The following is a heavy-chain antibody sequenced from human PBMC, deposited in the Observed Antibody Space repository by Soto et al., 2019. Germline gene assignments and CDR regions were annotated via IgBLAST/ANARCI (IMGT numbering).Heavy chain of an antibody. V-gene: IGHV4-4*07. CDR1: GGSISNYY. CDR2: IYNSGST. Sequence: PSETLSLTCTVSGGSISNYYWSWIRQPAGKGLEWIGRIYNSGSTKYNPSLKSRVTMSDDTSKNQFSLNLISVTAADTAVYYCARGDTRLAELSHNYWGQGKLVTVSS. J-gene: IGHJ4*02. CDR3: ARGDTRLAELSHNY. D-gene: IGHD3-16*02.